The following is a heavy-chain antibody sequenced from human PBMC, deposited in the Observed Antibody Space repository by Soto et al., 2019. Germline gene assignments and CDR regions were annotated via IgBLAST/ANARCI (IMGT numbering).Heavy chain of an antibody. V-gene: IGHV4-59*01. CDR3: ARDTVVVTAIPGFDP. J-gene: IGHJ5*02. CDR2: ISYTGNA. Sequence: SETLSLTCTVSGGSMRSYSWSWFRRPPGGRLELIGCISYTGNADCSPSLKSRISMSVDTSKNQFSLKLSSVTAADTAVYYCARDTVVVTAIPGFDPWGQGTLVTVSS. D-gene: IGHD2-21*02. CDR1: GGSMRSYS.